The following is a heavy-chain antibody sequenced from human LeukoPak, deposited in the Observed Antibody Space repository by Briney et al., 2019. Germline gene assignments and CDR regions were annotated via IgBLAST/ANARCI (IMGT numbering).Heavy chain of an antibody. CDR1: GFTFSSYS. J-gene: IGHJ4*02. Sequence: GGSLRLSCAASGFTFSSYSMNWVRQAPGKGLEWVGFIRSKAYSGTTEYAASVKGRFTIPRDDSKSIAYLQMNSLKTEDTAVYYCTRPHDYWGQGTLVTVSS. V-gene: IGHV3-49*04. CDR3: TRPHDY. CDR2: IRSKAYSGTT.